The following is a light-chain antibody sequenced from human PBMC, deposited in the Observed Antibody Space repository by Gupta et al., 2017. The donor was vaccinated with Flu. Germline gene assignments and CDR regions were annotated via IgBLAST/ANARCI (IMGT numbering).Light chain of an antibody. CDR2: KDS. CDR1: ALPKQY. V-gene: IGLV3-25*03. J-gene: IGLJ1*01. Sequence: GGALPKQYAYWYQQKPGQAPVLVIYKDSERPSGIPERFSGSSSGTTVTLTISGVQAEDEADYYCQSADSSGTYYVFGTGTKVTVL. CDR3: QSADSSGTYYV.